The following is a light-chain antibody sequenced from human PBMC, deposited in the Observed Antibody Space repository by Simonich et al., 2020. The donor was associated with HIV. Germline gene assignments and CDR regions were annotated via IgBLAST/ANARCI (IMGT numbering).Light chain of an antibody. V-gene: IGKV3D-20*02. Sequence: EIVMTQSPATLSVSPGERATLSCRASQSVSSSYLAWYQQKPGQAPRLLIYGASSRATGIPDRFSGSGSGTGFTLTISRLEPEDFAVYYCQQRSNWPLFGQGTKLEIK. CDR2: GAS. CDR1: QSVSSSY. J-gene: IGKJ2*01. CDR3: QQRSNWPL.